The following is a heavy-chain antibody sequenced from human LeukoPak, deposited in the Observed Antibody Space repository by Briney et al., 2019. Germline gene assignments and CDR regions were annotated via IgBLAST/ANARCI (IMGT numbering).Heavy chain of an antibody. V-gene: IGHV1-2*02. CDR1: GYTFTGYY. J-gene: IGHJ4*02. CDR3: ARVLGDIVATIVY. Sequence: ASVKVSCKASGYTFTGYYMHWVRQARGQGLEWMGWINPNSGGTNYAQKFQGRVTMTRDTSISTAYMELSRLRSDDTAVYYCARVLGDIVATIVYWGQGTLVTVSS. CDR2: INPNSGGT. D-gene: IGHD5-12*01.